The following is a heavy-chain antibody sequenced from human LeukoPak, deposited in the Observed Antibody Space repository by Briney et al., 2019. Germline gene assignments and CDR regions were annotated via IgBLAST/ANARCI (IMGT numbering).Heavy chain of an antibody. CDR1: GFTFSSYA. CDR2: ISGSGGST. V-gene: IGHV3-23*01. Sequence: GGSLRLSCAASGFTFSSYAMSWVRQAPGKGLEWVSAISGSGGSTYYADSVKGRFTISRDNSKNTLYLQMNSLRAEDTAVYYCAKGGRGTMVRGVIIFYWGQGTLVTVSS. D-gene: IGHD3-10*01. J-gene: IGHJ4*02. CDR3: AKGGRGTMVRGVIIFY.